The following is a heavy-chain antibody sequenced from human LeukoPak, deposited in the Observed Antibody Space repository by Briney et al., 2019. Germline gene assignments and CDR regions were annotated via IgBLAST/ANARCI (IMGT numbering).Heavy chain of an antibody. CDR1: GYTFTSHG. CDR2: ISIYSGNT. Sequence: ASVKVSCKASGYTFTSHGLSWARQAPGQGLEWMGWISIYSGNTNYAQKFQDRISMTTDTSTSTAYMELRSLRSDDTAVYYCARFAPDRGWSDYWGQGTLVTVSS. V-gene: IGHV1-18*01. CDR3: ARFAPDRGWSDY. D-gene: IGHD6-19*01. J-gene: IGHJ4*02.